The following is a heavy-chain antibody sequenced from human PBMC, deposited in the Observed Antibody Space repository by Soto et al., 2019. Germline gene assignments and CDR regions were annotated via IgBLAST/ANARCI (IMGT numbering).Heavy chain of an antibody. CDR2: IYYSGST. D-gene: IGHD3-10*01. J-gene: IGHJ5*02. Sequence: SETLSLTCTVSGGSVSSGSYYWSWIRQPPGKGLEWIGYIYYSGSTNYNPSLKSRVTISVDTSKNQFSLKLSSVTAADTAVYYCARPWGSGSSDNWFDPWGQGTLVTVSS. V-gene: IGHV4-61*01. CDR3: ARPWGSGSSDNWFDP. CDR1: GGSVSSGSYY.